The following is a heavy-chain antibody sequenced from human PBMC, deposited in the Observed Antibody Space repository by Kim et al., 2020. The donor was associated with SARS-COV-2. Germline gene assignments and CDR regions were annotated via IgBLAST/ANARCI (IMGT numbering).Heavy chain of an antibody. D-gene: IGHD1-20*01. J-gene: IGHJ4*02. V-gene: IGHV6-1*01. CDR3: ARDRGPNWNYFDY. Sequence: YAVSVKSRITINPDTSKNQFSLQLNSVTPEDTAVYYCARDRGPNWNYFDYWGQGTLVTVSS.